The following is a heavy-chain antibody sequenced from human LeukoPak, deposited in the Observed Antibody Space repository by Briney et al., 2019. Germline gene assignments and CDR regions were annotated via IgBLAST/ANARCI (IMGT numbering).Heavy chain of an antibody. D-gene: IGHD2-15*01. Sequence: SVKVSCKASGGTFNTYVFSWVRQAPGQGLEWMGSILPILGQPDYGQKFQGRVSITAGKSTSTVYMELITLRSDDTAVYYCARGVATNHDAFNIWGQGTLVTVSS. CDR2: ILPILGQP. CDR3: ARGVATNHDAFNI. CDR1: GGTFNTYV. V-gene: IGHV1-69*04. J-gene: IGHJ3*02.